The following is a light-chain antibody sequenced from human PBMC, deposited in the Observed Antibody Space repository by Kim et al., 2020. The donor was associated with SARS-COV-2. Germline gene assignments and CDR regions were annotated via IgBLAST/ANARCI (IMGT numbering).Light chain of an antibody. V-gene: IGKV3-15*01. Sequence: SVSTGKRATRPRTASQSVTSKLAWYQQNPGQAPSLLIYGASNRATGIPARFSGSGSGTEFTLTISSLQSEDFAIYFCQQYNNWPQTFGQGTMLEI. CDR1: QSVTSK. CDR2: GAS. J-gene: IGKJ2*01. CDR3: QQYNNWPQT.